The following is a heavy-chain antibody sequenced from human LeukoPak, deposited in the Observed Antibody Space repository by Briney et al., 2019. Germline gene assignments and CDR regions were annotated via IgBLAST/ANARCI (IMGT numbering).Heavy chain of an antibody. D-gene: IGHD3-16*01. Sequence: SETLSLTCTVSGGSISSYYWSWIRQPPGKGLEWIGYIYYSGSTNYNPSLKSRVTISVDTSKNQFSLKLSSVTAADTAVYYCARTGGGRNYYYYMDVWGTGTTVTVSS. CDR1: GGSISSYY. CDR2: IYYSGST. J-gene: IGHJ6*03. CDR3: ARTGGGRNYYYYMDV. V-gene: IGHV4-59*01.